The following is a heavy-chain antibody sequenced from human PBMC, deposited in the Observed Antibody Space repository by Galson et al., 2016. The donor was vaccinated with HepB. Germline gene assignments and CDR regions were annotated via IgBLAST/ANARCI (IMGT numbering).Heavy chain of an antibody. CDR2: INYRGNT. J-gene: IGHJ5*01. V-gene: IGHV4-59*11. CDR1: GGSISTHY. Sequence: ETLSLTCSVSGGSISTHYWSWIRQPPGKGLEWIGYINYRGNTNYNPSLKSRVTLSKNTSKNHVSLKVTSATAADTAVYYCAREVQGSGPAIGWFDSWGQGSRVTVSS. D-gene: IGHD2-2*02. CDR3: AREVQGSGPAIGWFDS.